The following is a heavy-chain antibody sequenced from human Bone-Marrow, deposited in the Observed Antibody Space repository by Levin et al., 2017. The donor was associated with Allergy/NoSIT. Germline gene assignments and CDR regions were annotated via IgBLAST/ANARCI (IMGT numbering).Heavy chain of an antibody. CDR1: GYTFTSYG. CDR2: ISAYNGNT. Sequence: GESLKISCKASGYTFTSYGISWVRQAPGQGLEWMGWISAYNGNTNYAQKFQGRVTMTTDTSTSTAYMELRSLRSDDTAVYFCAREPTHCSSTSCSDEYFQHWGQGTLVTVSS. D-gene: IGHD2-2*01. J-gene: IGHJ1*01. CDR3: AREPTHCSSTSCSDEYFQH. V-gene: IGHV1-18*01.